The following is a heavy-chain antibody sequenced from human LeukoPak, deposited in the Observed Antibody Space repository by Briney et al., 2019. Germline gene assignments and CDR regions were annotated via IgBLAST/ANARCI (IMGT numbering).Heavy chain of an antibody. V-gene: IGHV4-59*08. CDR2: VSDSGNT. CDR3: ARLGGSYSVDY. CDR1: GGSIRSFY. Sequence: PSETLSLTCTVAGGSIRSFYWSWFRQPPGRGLEWIAYVSDSGNTNSNPSLKSRLTMSIDTSKNEFSLKLSSVTAADTAVYYCARLGGSYSVDYWGQGTLVTVSS. J-gene: IGHJ4*02. D-gene: IGHD3-10*01.